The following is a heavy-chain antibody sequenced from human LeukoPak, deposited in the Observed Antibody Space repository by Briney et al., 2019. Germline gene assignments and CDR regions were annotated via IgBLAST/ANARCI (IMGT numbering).Heavy chain of an antibody. J-gene: IGHJ5*02. D-gene: IGHD6-19*01. V-gene: IGHV4-61*10. Sequence: SETLSLTCTVSGGSISSGNYYWSWIRQPAGKGLEWIGRVYSSGSTSYNPSLESRVTISLDTSMNHFSLRLSSVTAADTAVYYCARDSSGWYRWFDPWGQGTLVTVSS. CDR2: VYSSGST. CDR3: ARDSSGWYRWFDP. CDR1: GGSISSGNYY.